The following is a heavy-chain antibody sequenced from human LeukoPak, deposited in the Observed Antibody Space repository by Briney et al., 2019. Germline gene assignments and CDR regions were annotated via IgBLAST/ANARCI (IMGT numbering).Heavy chain of an antibody. Sequence: SVKVSCKASGGTFSSYTFSWVRQAPGQGLEWMGRVIPILNIATYAHEFQGRVAITADKSTSTAYMDLTSLTSEDTALYYCAREPDVDLSTFRGDAFDIWGQGTMVTVSS. CDR2: VIPILNIA. CDR1: GGTFSSYT. J-gene: IGHJ3*02. D-gene: IGHD5-24*01. V-gene: IGHV1-69*04. CDR3: AREPDVDLSTFRGDAFDI.